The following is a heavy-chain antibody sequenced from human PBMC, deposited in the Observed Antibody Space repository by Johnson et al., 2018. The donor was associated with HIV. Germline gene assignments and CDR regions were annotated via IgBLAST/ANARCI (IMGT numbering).Heavy chain of an antibody. J-gene: IGHJ3*02. V-gene: IGHV3-66*01. Sequence: VQLLESGGRVVRPGGSLRLSCAASGFTFHDYGMTWVRQAPGKGLEWVSVIFSGGTTYYADSVNGRFTISRDNSKNTLYLQMNSLRAEDTALYYCARACRDGYTCDAFDIWGQGTMVTVSS. CDR2: IFSGGTT. CDR1: GFTFHDYG. D-gene: IGHD5-24*01. CDR3: ARACRDGYTCDAFDI.